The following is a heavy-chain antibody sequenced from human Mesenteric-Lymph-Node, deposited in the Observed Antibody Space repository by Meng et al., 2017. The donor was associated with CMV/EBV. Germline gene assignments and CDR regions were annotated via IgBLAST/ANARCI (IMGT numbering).Heavy chain of an antibody. Sequence: LSLTCAASGFTFSTYSMNWVRQAPGKGLEWVSSIDSSSSYKYYADSMKGRFTISRDNAKNSLYLQMNSLRAEDTAVYYCARSPVLLPPAASDAFDVWGQGTLVTVSS. J-gene: IGHJ3*01. CDR1: GFTFSTYS. CDR2: IDSSSSYK. V-gene: IGHV3-21*01. CDR3: ARSPVLLPPAASDAFDV. D-gene: IGHD2-2*01.